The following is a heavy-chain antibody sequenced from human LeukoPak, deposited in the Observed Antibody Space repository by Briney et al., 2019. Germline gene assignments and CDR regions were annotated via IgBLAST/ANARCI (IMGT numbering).Heavy chain of an antibody. J-gene: IGHJ4*02. Sequence: GGSLRLSCAASGFTFSSHWMNWVRQAPGKGLEWVANIKEDGSEKDYVDSVKGRFTISRDNAKNSLYLQMDSLRAEDTAVYYCVKAWLMVRGLMSRIYWGQGALVTVSS. V-gene: IGHV3-7*03. D-gene: IGHD3-10*01. CDR3: VKAWLMVRGLMSRIY. CDR2: IKEDGSEK. CDR1: GFTFSSHW.